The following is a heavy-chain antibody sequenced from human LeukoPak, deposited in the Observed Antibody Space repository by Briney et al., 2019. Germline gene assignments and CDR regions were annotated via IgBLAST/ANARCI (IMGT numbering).Heavy chain of an antibody. CDR2: IIPIFGTA. Sequence: ASVKVSCKASGGTFSSYAISWVRQAPGQGLEWMGGIIPIFGTANYAQKFQGRVTITTDESTSTAYMELSSLRSEDTAVYYCARASDYGDYVGYFVYWGQRTLVTVSS. CDR1: GGTFSSYA. V-gene: IGHV1-69*05. J-gene: IGHJ4*02. CDR3: ARASDYGDYVGYFVY. D-gene: IGHD4-17*01.